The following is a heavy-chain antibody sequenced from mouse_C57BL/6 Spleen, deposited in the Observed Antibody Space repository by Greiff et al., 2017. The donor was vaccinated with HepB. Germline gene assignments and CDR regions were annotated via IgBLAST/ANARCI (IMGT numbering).Heavy chain of an antibody. CDR2: IDPSDSYT. J-gene: IGHJ4*01. CDR3: ARRGDYYAMDY. V-gene: IGHV1-50*01. Sequence: VQLQQPGAELVKPGASVKLSCKASGYTFTSYWMQWVKQRPGQGLEWIGEIDPSDSYTNYNQKFKGKATLTVDTSSSTAYMQLSSLTSEDSAVYYCARRGDYYAMDYWGQGTSVTVSS. CDR1: GYTFTSYW.